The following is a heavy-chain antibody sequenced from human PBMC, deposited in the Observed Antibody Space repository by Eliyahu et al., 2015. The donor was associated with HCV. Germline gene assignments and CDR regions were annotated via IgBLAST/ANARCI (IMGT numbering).Heavy chain of an antibody. V-gene: IGHV4-59*02. D-gene: IGHD3-3*01. CDR1: GGXVTSFX. J-gene: IGHJ4*02. CDR2: IYYSXNTDYTT. Sequence: QVQLQESGPGLVKPSETLSLTCTVSGGXVTSFXXTWIRXXXGXGLEWIGYIYYSXNTDYTTKYNPSLKSRVTISVDTSKNQFSLKLKSVTAADTAVYFCAKSLVWSDYYGYLDSWGQGSQVTVSS. CDR3: AKSLVWSDYYGYLDS.